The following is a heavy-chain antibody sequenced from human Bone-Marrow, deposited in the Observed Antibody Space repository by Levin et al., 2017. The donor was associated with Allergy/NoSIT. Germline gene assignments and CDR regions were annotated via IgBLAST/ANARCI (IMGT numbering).Heavy chain of an antibody. CDR2: INPTSGDT. CDR1: GYTFTAYL. CDR3: AGSFLKWGLRDPSAR. J-gene: IGHJ4*02. V-gene: IGHV1-2*02. Sequence: GESLKISCKASGYTFTAYLLHWVRQAPGLGLEWMGWINPTSGDTQYAQTFQGRVTMTRDTSITTAYMELSRLRSDDTAIYYCAGSFLKWGLRDPSARWGQGTLVAVSS. D-gene: IGHD3-16*01.